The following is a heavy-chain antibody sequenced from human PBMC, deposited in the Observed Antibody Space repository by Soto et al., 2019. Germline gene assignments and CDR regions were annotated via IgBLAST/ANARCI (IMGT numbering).Heavy chain of an antibody. D-gene: IGHD3-10*01. CDR1: GGTFSSYT. V-gene: IGHV1-69*02. CDR3: AGFRGSYGMDV. CDR2: IIPILGIA. J-gene: IGHJ6*02. Sequence: QVQLVQSGAEVKKPGSSVKVSCKASGGTFSSYTISWVRQAPGQGLEWMGRIIPILGIANYAQKFQGRVTITADKSTSTDYMELSSLRSEDTAVYYCAGFRGSYGMDVWGQGTTVTVSS.